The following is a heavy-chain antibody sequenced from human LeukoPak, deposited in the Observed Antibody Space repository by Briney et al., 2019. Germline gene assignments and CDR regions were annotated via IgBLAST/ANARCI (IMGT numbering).Heavy chain of an antibody. CDR1: GGSISSGSYY. D-gene: IGHD3-3*01. J-gene: IGHJ4*02. CDR3: AREGITFFGEHFDY. Sequence: SETLSLTCTVSGGSISSGSYYWSWIRQPAGKGLEWIGRIYTSGSTNYNPSLKSRVTISVDTSKNQFSLKLSSVTAADTAVYYCAREGITFFGEHFDYWGQGTLVTVSS. V-gene: IGHV4-61*02. CDR2: IYTSGST.